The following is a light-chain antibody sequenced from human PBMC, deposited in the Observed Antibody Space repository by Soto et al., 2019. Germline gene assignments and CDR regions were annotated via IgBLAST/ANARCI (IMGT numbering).Light chain of an antibody. J-gene: IGKJ1*01. Sequence: GDRVTITCRASQSISSWLAWYQQKPGKAPKLLIYDASSLESGVPSRFSGSGSGTEFTLTISSLQPDDFATYYCQQYNSYSHSFGQGTKGDIK. CDR2: DAS. V-gene: IGKV1-5*01. CDR1: QSISSW. CDR3: QQYNSYSHS.